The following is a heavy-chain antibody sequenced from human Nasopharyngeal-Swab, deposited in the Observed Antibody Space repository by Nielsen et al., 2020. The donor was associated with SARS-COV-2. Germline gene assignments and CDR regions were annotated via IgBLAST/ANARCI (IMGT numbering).Heavy chain of an antibody. D-gene: IGHD3-9*01. CDR1: GGSVSSGSYY. V-gene: IGHV4-39*01. CDR2: IYYSGST. J-gene: IGHJ4*02. Sequence: SETLSLTCTVSGGSVSSGSYYWSWIRQPPGKGLEWIGSIYYSGSTYYNPSLKSRVTISVDTSKNQFSLKLSSVTAADTAVYYCARRPDILTGMTFPGPFDYWGQGTLVTVSS. CDR3: ARRPDILTGMTFPGPFDY.